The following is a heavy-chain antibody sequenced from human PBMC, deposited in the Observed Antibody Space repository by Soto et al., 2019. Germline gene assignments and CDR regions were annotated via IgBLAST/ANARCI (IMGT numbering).Heavy chain of an antibody. D-gene: IGHD4-17*01. CDR3: ARARRKYGYYGMEG. CDR1: GGSISSGDYY. V-gene: IGHV4-30-4*01. CDR2: IYYSGST. Sequence: PSETLSLTCTVSGGSISSGDYYWSWIRQPPGKGLEWIGYIYYSGSTYYNPSLKSRVTISVDTSKNQFSLKLSSVTAADTAVYYCARARRKYGYYGMEGWGQGTTVTVSS. J-gene: IGHJ6*02.